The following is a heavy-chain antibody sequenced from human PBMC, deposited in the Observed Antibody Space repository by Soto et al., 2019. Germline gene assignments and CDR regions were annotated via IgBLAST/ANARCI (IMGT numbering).Heavy chain of an antibody. CDR2: ISGSGGST. Sequence: PGGSLRLSCAASGFTFSSYAMSWVRQAPGKGLEWVSAISGSGGSTYYADSVKGRFTISRDNSKNTLYLQMSSLRAEDTAVYYCAKDLYSSGWALDDRSLFDYWGQGTLVTVSS. J-gene: IGHJ4*02. V-gene: IGHV3-23*01. D-gene: IGHD6-19*01. CDR3: AKDLYSSGWALDDRSLFDY. CDR1: GFTFSSYA.